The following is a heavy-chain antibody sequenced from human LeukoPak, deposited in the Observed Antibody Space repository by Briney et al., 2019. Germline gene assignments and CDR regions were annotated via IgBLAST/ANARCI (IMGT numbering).Heavy chain of an antibody. D-gene: IGHD6-13*01. CDR1: GGSISSYY. V-gene: IGHV4-34*01. CDR3: ARARTGYSSSWYGGNYFDY. J-gene: IGHJ4*02. Sequence: SETLSLTCTVSGGSISSYYWSWIRQPPGKGLEWIGEINHSGSTNYNPSLKSRVTISVDTSKNQFSLKLSSVTAADTAVYYCARARTGYSSSWYGGNYFDYWGQGTLVTVSS. CDR2: INHSGST.